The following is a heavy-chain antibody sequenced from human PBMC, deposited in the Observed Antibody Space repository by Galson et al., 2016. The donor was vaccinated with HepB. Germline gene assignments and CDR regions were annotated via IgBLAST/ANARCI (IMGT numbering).Heavy chain of an antibody. Sequence: SVKVSCKASGYTFTRYYIHWVRQAPGQGLEWVGLINPDGGSPTYAQMFQGRVTMTKDTSTKVVYMELSSLTSEDTAVYYCAGDRRGVTLVVQFYYGLDVWGQGTTVRVSS. D-gene: IGHD3-10*01. J-gene: IGHJ6*02. V-gene: IGHV1-46*01. CDR1: GYTFTRYY. CDR3: AGDRRGVTLVVQFYYGLDV. CDR2: INPDGGSP.